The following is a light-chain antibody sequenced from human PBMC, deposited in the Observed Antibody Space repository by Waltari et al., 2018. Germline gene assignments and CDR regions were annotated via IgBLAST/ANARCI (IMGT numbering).Light chain of an antibody. Sequence: EIVLTQSPATLSLSPGERATVSCTASQSVGRHLAWYQQKAGQAPRLLIYDASNRAADTPARFSGSGSGTDFTLTISSLEPEDFAVYYCQQRSTWPSVTFGGGTKVELK. CDR1: QSVGRH. CDR2: DAS. J-gene: IGKJ4*01. CDR3: QQRSTWPSVT. V-gene: IGKV3-11*01.